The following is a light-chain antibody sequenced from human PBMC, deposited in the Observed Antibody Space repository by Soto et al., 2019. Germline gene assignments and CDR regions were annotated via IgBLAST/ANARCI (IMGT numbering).Light chain of an antibody. Sequence: QSALTQPASVSASPGQSITISCTGTSSDVGGYNYVSWYQQHPGKAPKLIIYEVNNRPSGVSNRFSGSKSGNTASLTISGLQPEDEADYYCTSYTSGNTYFFGSGTKVTVL. J-gene: IGLJ1*01. CDR3: TSYTSGNTYF. V-gene: IGLV2-14*01. CDR2: EVN. CDR1: SSDVGGYNY.